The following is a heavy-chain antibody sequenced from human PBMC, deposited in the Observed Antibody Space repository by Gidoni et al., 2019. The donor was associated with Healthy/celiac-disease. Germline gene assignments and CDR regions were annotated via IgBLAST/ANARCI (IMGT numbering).Heavy chain of an antibody. CDR1: GFTFSSYA. CDR2: ISGSGGST. Sequence: EVQLLESGGGLVQTGGSLRLSCAASGFTFSSYAMSWVRQAPGKGLEWVSAISGSGGSTYYADSVKGRFTISRDNSKNTLYLQMNSLRAEDTAVYYCAKGGVYGDSREGFDYYYGMDVWGQGTTVTVSS. V-gene: IGHV3-23*01. D-gene: IGHD4-17*01. J-gene: IGHJ6*02. CDR3: AKGGVYGDSREGFDYYYGMDV.